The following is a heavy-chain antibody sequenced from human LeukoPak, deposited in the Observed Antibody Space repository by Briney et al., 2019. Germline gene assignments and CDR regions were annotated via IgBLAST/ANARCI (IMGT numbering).Heavy chain of an antibody. J-gene: IGHJ4*02. D-gene: IGHD3-10*01. Sequence: TGGSLRLSCAASGFSFSSYAMTWVRQAPGKGLEWVSYISSSGSTIYYADSVKGRFTISRDNAKNSLYLQMNSLRAEDTAVYYCARDRDREYYFDYWGQGTLVTVSS. CDR1: GFSFSSYA. V-gene: IGHV3-48*03. CDR3: ARDRDREYYFDY. CDR2: ISSSGSTI.